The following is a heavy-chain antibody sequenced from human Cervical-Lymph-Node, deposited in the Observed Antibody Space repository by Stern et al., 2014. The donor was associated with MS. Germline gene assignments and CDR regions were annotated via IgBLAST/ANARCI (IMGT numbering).Heavy chain of an antibody. CDR2: IYYSGNT. CDR3: ARDKNSAFDM. J-gene: IGHJ3*02. Sequence: QLQLQESGPGLVKPSETLSLTCTVPGGSIRNFYWSWIRQPPGKALEWIGYIYYSGNTNYNPSLESRVTMSVDTSKNQFSLELSSVTAADTAVYYCARDKNSAFDMWGQGIAVTVSS. CDR1: GGSIRNFY. D-gene: IGHD2/OR15-2a*01. V-gene: IGHV4-59*01.